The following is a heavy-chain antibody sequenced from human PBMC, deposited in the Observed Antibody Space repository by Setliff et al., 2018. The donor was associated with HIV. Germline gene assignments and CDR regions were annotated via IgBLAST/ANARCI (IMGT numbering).Heavy chain of an antibody. D-gene: IGHD6-13*01. CDR2: ISYDGSNK. J-gene: IGHJ4*02. CDR3: ARAGYSSSWRGEPRRYYFDY. CDR1: GFTFSSYA. V-gene: IGHV3-30-3*01. Sequence: GGSLRLSCAASGFTFSSYAMHWVRQAPGKGLEWVAVISYDGSNKYYADSVKGRFTISRDNSKNTLYLQMNSLRAEDTAVYYCARAGYSSSWRGEPRRYYFDYWGQGTLVTVSS.